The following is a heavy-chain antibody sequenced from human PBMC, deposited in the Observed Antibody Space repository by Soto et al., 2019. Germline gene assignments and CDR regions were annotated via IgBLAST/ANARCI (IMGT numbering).Heavy chain of an antibody. D-gene: IGHD3-22*01. V-gene: IGHV3-21*01. CDR2: ITSSSSYI. CDR3: VRARSTDSRPDY. CDR1: GFTFSLYS. Sequence: EVQLVESGGGLVKPGGSLRLSCAASGFTFSLYSMIWVRQAPGKGLEWVASITSSSSYIYYEDSLKGRFTISRDNAENSLFLQLDSLRAEDTAVYFCVRARSTDSRPDYWGQGTLVTVSS. J-gene: IGHJ4*02.